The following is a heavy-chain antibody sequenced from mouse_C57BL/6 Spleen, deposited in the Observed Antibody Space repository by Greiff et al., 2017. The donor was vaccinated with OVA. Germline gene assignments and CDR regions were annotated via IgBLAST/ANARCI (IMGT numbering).Heavy chain of an antibody. CDR2: INYDGSST. D-gene: IGHD1-1*01. CDR1: GFTFSDYY. Sequence: EVKLVESEGGLVQPGSSMKLSCTASGFTFSDYYMAWVRQVPEKGLEWVANINYDGSSTYYLDSLKSRFIISRDNAKNILYLQMSSLKSEDTATYYCARDLLYGYFDYWGQGTTLTVSS. CDR3: ARDLLYGYFDY. V-gene: IGHV5-16*01. J-gene: IGHJ2*01.